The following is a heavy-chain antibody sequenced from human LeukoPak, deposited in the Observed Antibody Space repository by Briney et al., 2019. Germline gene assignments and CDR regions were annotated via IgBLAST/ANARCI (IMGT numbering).Heavy chain of an antibody. CDR3: ARASGRYWFDP. Sequence: SETLSLTCTVSGGSISSSSYYWGWIRQPPGKGLEWIGSIYHSGSTYYNPSLKSRVTISVDKSKNQFSLKLSSVTAADTAVYYCARASGRYWFDPWGQGTLVTVSS. CDR1: GGSISSSSYY. V-gene: IGHV4-39*07. J-gene: IGHJ5*02. CDR2: IYHSGST.